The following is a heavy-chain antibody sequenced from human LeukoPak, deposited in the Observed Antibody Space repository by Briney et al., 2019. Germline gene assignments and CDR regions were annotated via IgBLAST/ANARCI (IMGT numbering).Heavy chain of an antibody. D-gene: IGHD3-22*01. CDR2: IYYSGTT. CDR3: ARGSYSYDSSGYYSAFDI. V-gene: IGHV4-30-4*08. J-gene: IGHJ3*02. Sequence: SQTLSLTCTVSGDSISSVDPYWSWIRQHPGKGLEWFGHIYYSGTTYYNPSLKSRVTISVDTSKTQFSLKLSAVTAADTAIYYCARGSYSYDSSGYYSAFDIWGQGTMVTVSS. CDR1: GDSISSVDPY.